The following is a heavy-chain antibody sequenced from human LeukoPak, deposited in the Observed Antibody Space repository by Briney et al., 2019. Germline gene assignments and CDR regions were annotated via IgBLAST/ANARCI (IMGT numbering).Heavy chain of an antibody. D-gene: IGHD3-22*01. CDR1: GYTLTELS. CDR2: FDPEDGET. CDR3: APIPYYYDNSGYYYD. J-gene: IGHJ4*02. Sequence: ASVKVSCKVSGYTLTELSMHWVRQAPGKGLEWMGGFDPEDGETIYAQKFQGRVTMTEDTSTDTAYMKLSSLRSEDTAAYYCAPIPYYYDNSGYYYDWGQGTLVTVSS. V-gene: IGHV1-24*01.